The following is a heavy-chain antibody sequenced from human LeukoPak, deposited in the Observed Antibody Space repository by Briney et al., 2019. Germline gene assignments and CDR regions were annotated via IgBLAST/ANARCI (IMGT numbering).Heavy chain of an antibody. CDR2: ISGNGGSR. CDR3: AKDPSRKISYYYYYGMGV. J-gene: IGHJ6*02. Sequence: QPGGSEALLCTASVSTLDHYNMHWARHATGGGLVWVSFISGNGGSRYYTDSVKGRYTISRDNSKNSLYLQMTSLGTEDTALYYCAKDPSRKISYYYYYGMGVWGQGTTVTVS. V-gene: IGHV3-43*02. CDR1: VSTLDHYN.